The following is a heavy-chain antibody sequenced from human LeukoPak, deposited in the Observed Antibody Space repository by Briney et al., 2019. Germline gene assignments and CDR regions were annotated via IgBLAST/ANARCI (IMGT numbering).Heavy chain of an antibody. CDR3: ARGYYGFWSGYYTDFDY. V-gene: IGHV3-48*01. CDR1: GFTFSSYS. J-gene: IGHJ4*02. Sequence: PGGSLRLSCAASGFTFSSYSRNWVRQAPGKGLEWVSYISSSSSTIYYADSVKGRFTISRDNAKNSLYLQMNNLRAEDTAVYYCARGYYGFWSGYYTDFDYWGQGTLVTVSS. D-gene: IGHD3-3*01. CDR2: ISSSSSTI.